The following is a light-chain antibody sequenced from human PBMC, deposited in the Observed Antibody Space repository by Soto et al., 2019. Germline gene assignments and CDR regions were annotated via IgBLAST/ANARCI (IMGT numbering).Light chain of an antibody. CDR2: EAS. V-gene: IGKV1-5*03. CDR1: QSIRSW. J-gene: IGKJ1*01. CDR3: HQYHTYST. Sequence: DIQMTQSPSALSASVGDRVTITCRASQSIRSWLAWYQQKPGKAPKLLIYEASNLESGVPSRFSGSGSGTEFTLTISGLQSDDFATYYCHQYHTYSTFGQGTKVEVK.